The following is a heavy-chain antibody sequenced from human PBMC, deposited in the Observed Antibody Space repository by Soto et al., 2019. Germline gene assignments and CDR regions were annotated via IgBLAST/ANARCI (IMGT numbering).Heavy chain of an antibody. CDR3: ARVRGYSSGWYYFDY. Sequence: QPGGSLRLSCAASGFTFSSYGMHWVRQAPGKGLEWVAVIWYDGSNKYYADSVKGRFTISRDNSKNTLYLQMNSLRAEDTAVYYCARVRGYSSGWYYFDYWGQGT. CDR1: GFTFSSYG. V-gene: IGHV3-33*01. J-gene: IGHJ4*02. D-gene: IGHD6-19*01. CDR2: IWYDGSNK.